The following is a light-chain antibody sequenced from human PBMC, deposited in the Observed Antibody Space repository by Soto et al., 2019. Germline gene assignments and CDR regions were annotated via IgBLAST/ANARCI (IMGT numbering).Light chain of an antibody. V-gene: IGKV3-20*01. J-gene: IGKJ1*01. CDR1: EGISDT. Sequence: APSPPTLSVTPGEGATLSCRASEGISDTLAWYQQKPGQAPRLLIYGASSRATGIPDRFSGSGSETDFTLTISRLEPEDFAVYYCHQYGSSQTFGQGAKVDIK. CDR3: HQYGSSQT. CDR2: GAS.